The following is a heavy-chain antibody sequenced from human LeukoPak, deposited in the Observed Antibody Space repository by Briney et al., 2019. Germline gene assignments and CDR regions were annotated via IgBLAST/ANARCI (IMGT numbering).Heavy chain of an antibody. V-gene: IGHV4-59*08. CDR3: ARRQWLVQGYFDY. Sequence: MSSETLSLTCSVSGVSISRHYWSWIRQPPGKGLEWIGYIYYGGSTSYNPSLKSRVTISVDTSENQFSLKLTSVTAADTAVYYCARRQWLVQGYFDYWGQGTLVTVSS. D-gene: IGHD6-19*01. CDR2: IYYGGST. CDR1: GVSISRHY. J-gene: IGHJ4*02.